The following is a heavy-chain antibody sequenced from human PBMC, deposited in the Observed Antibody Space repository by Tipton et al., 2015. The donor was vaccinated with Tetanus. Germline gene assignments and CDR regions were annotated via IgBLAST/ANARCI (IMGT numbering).Heavy chain of an antibody. D-gene: IGHD3-10*01. CDR2: IYPGDSDT. CDR3: ARGSDPTVSYWYFDL. CDR1: GYSFTSYW. V-gene: IGHV5-51*01. Sequence: QLVQSGAEVKKPGESLKISCKGSGYSFTSYWIGWVRQMPGKGLEWMGIIYPGDSDTRYSPSFQGQVPISADKSISTAYLQWSSLKAPDPAMYYCARGSDPTVSYWYFDLWGRGTLVTVSS. J-gene: IGHJ2*01.